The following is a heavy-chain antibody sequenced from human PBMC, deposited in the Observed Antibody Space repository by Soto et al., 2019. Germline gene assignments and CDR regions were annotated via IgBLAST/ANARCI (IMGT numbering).Heavy chain of an antibody. CDR1: VCPFDSYS. CDR3: AREDNTIYDNHGLEV. D-gene: IGHD3-3*01. V-gene: IGHV3-21*01. CDR2: LSSGSFYI. J-gene: IGHJ6*01. Sequence: GGSLRLSCAFSVCPFDSYSMSCVRHAPGQGLEWLASLSSGSFYIFHADSIRGRFTISRDDAKNLLFIQMNSLTIEDTATYYCAREDNTIYDNHGLEVWGQGTAVNV.